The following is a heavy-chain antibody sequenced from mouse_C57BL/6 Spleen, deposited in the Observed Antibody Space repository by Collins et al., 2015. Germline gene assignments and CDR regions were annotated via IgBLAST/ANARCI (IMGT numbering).Heavy chain of an antibody. Sequence: QIQLVQSGPELKKPGETVKISCKASGYTFTTYGMSWVKQAPGKGLKWMGWINTYSGVPTYADDFKGRFAFSLETSASTAYLQINNLKNEDTATYFCASTGYYAMDYWGQGTSVTVSS. CDR3: ASTGYYAMDY. J-gene: IGHJ4*01. CDR1: GYTFTTYG. V-gene: IGHV9-3*01. D-gene: IGHD4-1*01. CDR2: INTYSGVP.